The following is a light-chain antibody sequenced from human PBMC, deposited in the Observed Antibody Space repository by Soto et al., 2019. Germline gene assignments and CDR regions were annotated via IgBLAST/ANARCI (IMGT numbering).Light chain of an antibody. CDR2: SAS. Sequence: EIVMTQSPATLSVSPGARATLSCRASQSISTELAWYQQKPGQPPRLLIYSASTRATGVPARFTGSGSGSEFTLNSSGLQSEDFAVYYCQQGHNWPLTFGQGTRLEI. J-gene: IGKJ2*01. CDR3: QQGHNWPLT. CDR1: QSISTE. V-gene: IGKV3-15*01.